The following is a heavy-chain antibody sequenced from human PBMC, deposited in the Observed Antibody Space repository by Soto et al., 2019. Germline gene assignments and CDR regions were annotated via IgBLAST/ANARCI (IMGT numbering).Heavy chain of an antibody. CDR3: AKDFLTIVTTAYDYGMDA. V-gene: IGHV3-30*18. CDR2: ISYDGSNK. Sequence: GGSLRLSCAASGFTFSYYGMHWVRQAPGKGLEWVAVISYDGSNKYYADSVKGRFTISRDNSKNTLYLEMNSLRAEDTALYYCAKDFLTIVTTAYDYGMDAWGQGTTVTISS. J-gene: IGHJ6*02. D-gene: IGHD4-4*01. CDR1: GFTFSYYG.